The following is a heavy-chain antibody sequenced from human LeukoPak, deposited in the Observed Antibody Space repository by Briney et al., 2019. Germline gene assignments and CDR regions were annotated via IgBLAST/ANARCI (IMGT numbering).Heavy chain of an antibody. CDR1: GYTFTSYY. Sequence: ASVKVSCKASGYTFTSYYMHWVRQAPGQGLAWMGIINPSGGSTSYAQKFQGRVTMTRDTSTSTVYMELSSLRSEDTAVYYCARDLGSGTMDYWGQGTLVTVSS. V-gene: IGHV1-46*01. D-gene: IGHD1-14*01. CDR2: INPSGGST. CDR3: ARDLGSGTMDY. J-gene: IGHJ4*02.